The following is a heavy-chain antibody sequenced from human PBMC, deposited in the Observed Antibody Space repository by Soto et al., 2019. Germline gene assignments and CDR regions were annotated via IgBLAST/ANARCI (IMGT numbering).Heavy chain of an antibody. CDR3: AREDSSSSFGY. CDR2: IYYSGST. D-gene: IGHD6-6*01. V-gene: IGHV4-59*01. Sequence: SETLSLTCTVSGGSISSYYWSWIRQPPGKGLEWIGYIYYSGSTNYNPSLKSRVTISVDTSKNQFSLKLSSVTAADTAVYYCAREDSSSSFGYWGQGTLVTVSS. CDR1: GGSISSYY. J-gene: IGHJ4*02.